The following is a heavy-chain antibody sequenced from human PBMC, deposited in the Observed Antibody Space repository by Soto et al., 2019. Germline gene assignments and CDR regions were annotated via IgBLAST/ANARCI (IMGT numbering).Heavy chain of an antibody. CDR1: GFSLNSYA. D-gene: IGHD3-10*01. V-gene: IGHV3-30*18. CDR2: ISYDGTNT. Sequence: VQLVESGGGVVQPGRSLRLSCAASGFSLNSYAMHWVRQAPGKGLEWVAVISYDGTNTYYADSVKGRFTISRDISKNTLYLQMNSLRPEDTALYYCAKDLQQELVRGWFDPWGQGTLVIVSS. CDR3: AKDLQQELVRGWFDP. J-gene: IGHJ5*02.